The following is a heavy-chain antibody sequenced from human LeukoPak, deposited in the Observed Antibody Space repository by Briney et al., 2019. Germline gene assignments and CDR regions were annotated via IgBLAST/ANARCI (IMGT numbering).Heavy chain of an antibody. V-gene: IGHV3-53*01. CDR3: AYGKCEVNY. CDR2: IYSGGST. D-gene: IGHD3-10*01. Sequence: GGSLRLSCTGSGFTFGDYGMSWVRHAPGKGLEWVSVIYSGGSTYYADSVKGRFTISRDNSKNTLYLQMNSLRAEDTAVYYCAYGKCEVNYWGQGTLVTVSP. J-gene: IGHJ4*02. CDR1: GFTFGDYG.